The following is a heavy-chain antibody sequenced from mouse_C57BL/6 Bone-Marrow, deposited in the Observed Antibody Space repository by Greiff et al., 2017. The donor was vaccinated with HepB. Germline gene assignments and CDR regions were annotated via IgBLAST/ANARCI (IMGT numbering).Heavy chain of an antibody. Sequence: EVKLVESVAELVRPGASVKLSCTASGFNIKNTYMHWVKQRPEQGLEWIGRIDPANGNTKYAPKFQGKATITADTSSNTAYLQLSSLTSEDTAIYYCASGTIVTKGPLSLFAYWGQGTLVTVSA. CDR2: IDPANGNT. CDR3: ASGTIVTKGPLSLFAY. J-gene: IGHJ3*01. D-gene: IGHD2-5*01. V-gene: IGHV14-3*01. CDR1: GFNIKNTY.